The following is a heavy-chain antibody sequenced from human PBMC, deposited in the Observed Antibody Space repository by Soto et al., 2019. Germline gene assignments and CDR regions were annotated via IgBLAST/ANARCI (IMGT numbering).Heavy chain of an antibody. Sequence: QVQLVESGGGVVQPGRSLRLSCAASGSTFSSYAMHWVRQAPGKGLEWVAVISYDGSNKYYADSVKGRFTISRDNSKNTXXLQMNSLRAEDTAVYYCARDRSPYSSGWHNRHFDYWGQGTLVTVSS. CDR1: GSTFSSYA. J-gene: IGHJ4*02. V-gene: IGHV3-30-3*01. CDR2: ISYDGSNK. D-gene: IGHD6-19*01. CDR3: ARDRSPYSSGWHNRHFDY.